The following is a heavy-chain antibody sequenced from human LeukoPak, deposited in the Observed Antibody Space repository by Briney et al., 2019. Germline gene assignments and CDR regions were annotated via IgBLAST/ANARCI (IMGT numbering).Heavy chain of an antibody. D-gene: IGHD5-18*01. Sequence: SSQTLSLTCTVSGGSISSGGYYWSWIRQHPGKGLEWIGYIYYSGSTYYNPSLKSRVTISVDTSKNQFSLKLSSVTAADTAVYYCARDPRTNAWGYSYGSVYWGQGTLVTVSS. V-gene: IGHV4-31*03. CDR2: IYYSGST. CDR3: ARDPRTNAWGYSYGSVY. J-gene: IGHJ4*02. CDR1: GGSISSGGYY.